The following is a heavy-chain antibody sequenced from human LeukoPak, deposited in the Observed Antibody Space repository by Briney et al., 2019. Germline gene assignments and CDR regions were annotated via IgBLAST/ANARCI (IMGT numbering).Heavy chain of an antibody. V-gene: IGHV4-30-4*01. Sequence: PSETLSLTCTVSGGSLSSGDHFWTWIRQPPGKGLEWIGYIYYSGATYYNPSLKSRVTISVDTSKNQFSLKVRSVTAADTAVYYCARESFVPMVQGSDGFDPWGQGTLVTVSS. J-gene: IGHJ5*02. CDR2: IYYSGAT. CDR1: GGSLSSGDHF. D-gene: IGHD3-10*01. CDR3: ARESFVPMVQGSDGFDP.